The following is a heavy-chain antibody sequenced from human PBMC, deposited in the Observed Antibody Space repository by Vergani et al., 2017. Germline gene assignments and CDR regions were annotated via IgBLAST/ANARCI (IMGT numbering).Heavy chain of an antibody. D-gene: IGHD4-23*01. CDR3: ASHDYGGRPFGAFDI. V-gene: IGHV3-53*02. CDR1: GFTVSSNY. Sequence: EVQLVETGGGLIQPGGSLRLSCAASGFTVSSNYMSWVRQAPGKGLEWVSVIYSGGSTYYADSVKGRFTISRDNSKNTLYLQMNSLIAEDTAVYYCASHDYGGRPFGAFDIWGQGTMVTVSS. J-gene: IGHJ3*02. CDR2: IYSGGST.